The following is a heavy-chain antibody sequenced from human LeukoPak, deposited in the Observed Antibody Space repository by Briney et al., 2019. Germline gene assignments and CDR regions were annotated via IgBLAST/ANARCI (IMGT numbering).Heavy chain of an antibody. CDR2: IRSKANSYAT. Sequence: GGSLRLSCAASGFTFSGSAMHWVRQASGKGLEWVGRIRSKANSYATAYAASVKGRFTISRDDSKNTAYLQMNSLKTEDTAVYYCTSLWITMAQGVRGAFDIWGQGTMVTVSS. CDR3: TSLWITMAQGVRGAFDI. V-gene: IGHV3-73*01. CDR1: GFTFSGSA. J-gene: IGHJ3*02. D-gene: IGHD3-10*01.